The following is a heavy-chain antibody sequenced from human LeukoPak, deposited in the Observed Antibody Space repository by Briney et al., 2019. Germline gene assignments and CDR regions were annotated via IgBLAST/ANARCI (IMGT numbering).Heavy chain of an antibody. V-gene: IGHV4-39*01. CDR1: GGSISSSSYY. CDR3: ARGRGYSDYDHLNYFDH. CDR2: IYYSGST. J-gene: IGHJ4*02. Sequence: PRETLSVTCTVSGGSISSSSYYWGWIRQPPGKGLEWIGSIYYSGSTYYNPSLKSRATISVDTSKNQFSLKLSSVTAADTAVYYCARGRGYSDYDHLNYFDHWGQGLRFTVSS. D-gene: IGHD5-12*01.